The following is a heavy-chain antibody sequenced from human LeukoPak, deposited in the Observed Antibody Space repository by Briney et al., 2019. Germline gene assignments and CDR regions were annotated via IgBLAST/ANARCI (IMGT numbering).Heavy chain of an antibody. CDR3: AELGITMIGGV. Sequence: GGSLRLSCAASGFTFSRYELIGVRQAPGKGLEWVSYISSSGSTIYYADSVKGRFTISRDNAKNSLYLQMNSLRAEDTAVYYCAELGITMIGGVWGKGTTVTISS. D-gene: IGHD3-10*02. V-gene: IGHV3-48*03. J-gene: IGHJ6*04. CDR2: ISSSGSTI. CDR1: GFTFSRYE.